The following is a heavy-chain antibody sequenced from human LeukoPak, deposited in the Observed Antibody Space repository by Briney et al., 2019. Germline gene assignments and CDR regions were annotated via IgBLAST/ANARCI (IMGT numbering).Heavy chain of an antibody. Sequence: AASVKVSCKAFGYGFTSYYIHWVRQAPGQGLEWMGIINPSVGDTTYARKFQGRVTITRDTSTSTVYMELSSLRSEDTAVYYCARHGSGRYYPAEGRVDYWGQGTLVTVSS. J-gene: IGHJ4*02. CDR2: INPSVGDT. CDR3: ARHGSGRYYPAEGRVDY. V-gene: IGHV1-46*03. D-gene: IGHD3-10*01. CDR1: GYGFTSYY.